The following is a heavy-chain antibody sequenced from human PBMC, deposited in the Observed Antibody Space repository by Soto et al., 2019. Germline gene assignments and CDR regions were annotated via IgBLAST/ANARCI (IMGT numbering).Heavy chain of an antibody. CDR2: ISYDGSNK. V-gene: IGHV3-30*18. CDR3: AKPDETAYDFWSGYYPDPYYYYGMDV. Sequence: GGSLRLSCAASGFTFSSYGMHWVRQAPGKGLEWVAVISYDGSNKYYADSVKGRFTISRDNSKNTLYLQMNSLRAEDTAVYYCAKPDETAYDFWSGYYPDPYYYYGMDVWGQGTTVPVS. D-gene: IGHD3-3*01. CDR1: GFTFSSYG. J-gene: IGHJ6*02.